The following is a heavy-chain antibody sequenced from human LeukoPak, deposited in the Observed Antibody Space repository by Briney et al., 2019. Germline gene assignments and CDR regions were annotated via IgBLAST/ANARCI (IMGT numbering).Heavy chain of an antibody. V-gene: IGHV3-30*04. CDR2: ISYDGSNK. Sequence: GGSLRLSCAASGFTFGSYAMHWVRQAPGKGLEWVAVISYDGSNKYYADSVKGRFTISRDNSKNTLYLQMNSLRAEDTALYYCARERIAAAANWFDPWGQGTLVTVSS. CDR3: ARERIAAAANWFDP. J-gene: IGHJ5*02. D-gene: IGHD6-13*01. CDR1: GFTFGSYA.